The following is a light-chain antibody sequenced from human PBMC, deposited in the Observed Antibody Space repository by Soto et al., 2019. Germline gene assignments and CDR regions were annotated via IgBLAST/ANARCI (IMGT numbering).Light chain of an antibody. CDR1: QDIGTK. CDR3: QQYGTSEII. CDR2: DTS. J-gene: IGKJ5*01. Sequence: EIVMTQSPAILSVSPGETGTLSCRAIQDIGTKLAWYQQKPGQAPRLLIYDTSSRASGIPDRFSGSGSGTDFTLTISRLETEDFAVFYCQQYGTSEIIFGQGTRLE. V-gene: IGKV3-20*01.